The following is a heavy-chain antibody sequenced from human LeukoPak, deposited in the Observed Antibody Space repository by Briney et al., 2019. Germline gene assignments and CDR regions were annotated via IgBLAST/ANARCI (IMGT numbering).Heavy chain of an antibody. D-gene: IGHD3-3*01. Sequence: SETLSLTCTVSGGSISSYYWSWIRQPPGKGLEWIVSMYYGRNTYYNPSLNSRVTISVDTSKNHFSLNLSSVTAADTAVYYCARHGHYTSLDPWGQGTLVTVSS. CDR3: ARHGHYTSLDP. CDR1: GGSISSYY. V-gene: IGHV4-39*01. J-gene: IGHJ5*02. CDR2: MYYGRNT.